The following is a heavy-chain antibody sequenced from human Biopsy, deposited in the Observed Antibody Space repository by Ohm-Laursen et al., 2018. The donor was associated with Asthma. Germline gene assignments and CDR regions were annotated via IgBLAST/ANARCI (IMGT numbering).Heavy chain of an antibody. J-gene: IGHJ6*02. CDR1: GGPFSNFA. V-gene: IGHV1-69*13. CDR3: ARCQVGYSSGWSLLLKKIYYSGMDV. D-gene: IGHD6-19*01. Sequence: SVKVSCKAPGGPFSNFAISWVRQAPGQGLEWLGGIMTVFGTTNYAQKFQGRVTITADESTSTAYMEVTSLRSEDTAIYYCARCQVGYSSGWSLLLKKIYYSGMDVWGQGTAVTVSS. CDR2: IMTVFGTT.